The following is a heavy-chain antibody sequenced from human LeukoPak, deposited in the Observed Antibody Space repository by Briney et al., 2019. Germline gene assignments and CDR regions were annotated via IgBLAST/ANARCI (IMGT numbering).Heavy chain of an antibody. CDR1: GYSITSESYY. Sequence: PSETLSLTCTVSGYSITSESYYWSWIRQPAGKGLEWIGRIYTIGNTNYNPSLKSRATISVDTSKNQISLKLSSVTAADTAVYYCARDSLGIVAAGHYWGQGTLVTVSS. CDR3: ARDSLGIVAAGHY. D-gene: IGHD6-13*01. J-gene: IGHJ4*02. CDR2: IYTIGNT. V-gene: IGHV4-61*02.